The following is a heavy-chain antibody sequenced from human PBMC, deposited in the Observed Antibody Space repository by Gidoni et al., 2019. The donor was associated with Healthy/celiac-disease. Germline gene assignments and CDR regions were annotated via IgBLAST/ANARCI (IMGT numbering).Heavy chain of an antibody. CDR2: IYYSGST. CDR1: GGSISSSSYY. D-gene: IGHD3-22*01. J-gene: IGHJ4*02. CDR3: ARLDYYYDSSGYYLPGP. V-gene: IGHV4-39*01. Sequence: QLQLQESGPGLVKPSETLSLTCTVSGGSISSSSYYWGWIRQPPGKGLEWIGSIYYSGSTYYNPSLKSRVTISVDTSKNQFSLKLSSVTAADTAVYYCARLDYYYDSSGYYLPGPWGQGTLVTVSS.